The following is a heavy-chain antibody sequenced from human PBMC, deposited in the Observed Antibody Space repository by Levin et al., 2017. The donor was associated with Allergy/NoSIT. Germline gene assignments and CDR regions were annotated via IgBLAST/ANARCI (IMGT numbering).Heavy chain of an antibody. CDR3: ARNFYGSDIFDI. Sequence: SQTLSLTCTVSSGSISSGGHYWTWIRQHPGKGLEWIGYIYYSGSTYYNPSLKRRVSISLDTSQNQLSLKLSSVTAADTAVYYCARNFYGSDIFDIWGQGTMVTVSS. J-gene: IGHJ3*02. V-gene: IGHV4-31*03. CDR1: SGSISSGGHY. CDR2: IYYSGST. D-gene: IGHD3-3*01.